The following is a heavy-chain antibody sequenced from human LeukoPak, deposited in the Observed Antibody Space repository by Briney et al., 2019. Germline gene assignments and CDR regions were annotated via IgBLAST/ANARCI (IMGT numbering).Heavy chain of an antibody. CDR1: GGTFSSYA. J-gene: IGHJ4*02. CDR3: ARDGKTYYYGSGSYYEEFDFDY. D-gene: IGHD3-10*01. Sequence: SVKVSCKASGGTFSSYAISWVRRAPGQGLEWMGGIIPIFGTANYAQKFQGRVTITADESTSTAYMELSSLRSEDTAVYYCARDGKTYYYGSGSYYEEFDFDYWGQGTLVTVSS. V-gene: IGHV1-69*13. CDR2: IIPIFGTA.